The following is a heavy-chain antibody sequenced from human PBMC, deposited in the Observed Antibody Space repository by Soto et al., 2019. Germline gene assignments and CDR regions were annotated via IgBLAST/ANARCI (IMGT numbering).Heavy chain of an antibody. CDR3: ARDPFDYDSGIVPPPSRGFDY. V-gene: IGHV4-34*01. D-gene: IGHD3-22*01. Sequence: TSETLSLTCAVYGGSFSGYYWSWIRQPPGKGLEWIGEINHSGSTNYNPSLKSRVTISVDTSKNQFSLKLSSVTAADTAVYYCARDPFDYDSGIVPPPSRGFDYWGQGILVTVSS. J-gene: IGHJ4*02. CDR1: GGSFSGYY. CDR2: INHSGST.